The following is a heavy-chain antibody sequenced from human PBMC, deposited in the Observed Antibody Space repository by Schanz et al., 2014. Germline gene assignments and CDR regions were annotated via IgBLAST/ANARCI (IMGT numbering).Heavy chain of an antibody. V-gene: IGHV1-69*02. CDR3: ARGGYSSGWYDRDIAHFDY. CDR2: VIPILGVT. Sequence: QVQLVQSGADVKKPGSSVRVSCKASGGTFSRLTFSWVRQAPGQGLEWMGRVIPILGVTHYAQKFQGRVTITRDTSASTAYMELRSLRSDDTAVYYCARGGYSSGWYDRDIAHFDYWGQGTLVTVSS. J-gene: IGHJ4*02. D-gene: IGHD6-19*01. CDR1: GGTFSRLT.